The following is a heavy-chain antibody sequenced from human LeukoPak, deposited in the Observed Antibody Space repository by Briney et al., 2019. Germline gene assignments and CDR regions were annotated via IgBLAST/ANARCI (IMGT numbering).Heavy chain of an antibody. CDR1: GFTVSSSY. J-gene: IGHJ4*02. CDR2: ISGSSGLT. D-gene: IGHD4-17*01. CDR3: ARRGESASYGDYRFDY. V-gene: IGHV3-23*01. Sequence: GGSLRLSCAASGFTVSSSYMSWVRQAPGKGLEWVSAISGSSGLTYYADSVKGRFTISRDNSKNTLFLQMNSLRAEDTAVYYCARRGESASYGDYRFDYWGQGTLVTVSS.